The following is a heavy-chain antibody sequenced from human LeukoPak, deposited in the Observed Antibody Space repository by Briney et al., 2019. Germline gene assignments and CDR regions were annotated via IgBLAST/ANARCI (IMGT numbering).Heavy chain of an antibody. CDR1: GYTFTSYY. J-gene: IGHJ5*02. D-gene: IGHD4-17*01. Sequence: ASVKVSCKASGYTFTSYYMHWVRQAPGQGLEWMGIINPSGGSTSYAQKFQGRVTITADESTSTAYMELSSLRSEDTAVYYCAREGFEDDYGDYRNWFDPWGQGTLVTVSS. CDR2: INPSGGST. V-gene: IGHV1-46*01. CDR3: AREGFEDDYGDYRNWFDP.